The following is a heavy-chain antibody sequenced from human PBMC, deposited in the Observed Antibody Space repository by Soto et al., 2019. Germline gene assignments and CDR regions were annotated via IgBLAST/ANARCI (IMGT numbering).Heavy chain of an antibody. CDR2: IGGGDT. D-gene: IGHD1-20*01. CDR1: GFTFNIFA. J-gene: IGHJ3*02. V-gene: IGHV3-23*01. Sequence: GGSLRLSCATSGFTFNIFAMSWFRQAPGKGLEWVSSIGGGDTYYADSVKGRFTISRDNAKNMVFLQMNSLRAEDTARYYCVKDRMDHNSVWDPFDIWGQGTMVTVSS. CDR3: VKDRMDHNSVWDPFDI.